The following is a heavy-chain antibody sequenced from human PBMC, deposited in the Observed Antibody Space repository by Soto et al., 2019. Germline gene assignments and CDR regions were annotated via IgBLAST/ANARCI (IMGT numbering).Heavy chain of an antibody. CDR1: GGSFSGYY. V-gene: IGHV4-34*01. CDR3: ARSRTTVTPSGFQH. D-gene: IGHD4-17*01. CDR2: INHSGST. Sequence: SETLSLTCAVYGGSFSGYYWSWIRQPPGKGLEWIGEINHSGSTNYNPSLKSRVTISVDTSKNQFSLELSSVTAADTAVYYCARSRTTVTPSGFQHWGQGTLVTVS. J-gene: IGHJ1*01.